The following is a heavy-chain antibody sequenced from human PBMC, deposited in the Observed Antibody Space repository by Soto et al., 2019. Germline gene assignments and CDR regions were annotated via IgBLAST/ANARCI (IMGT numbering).Heavy chain of an antibody. Sequence: ASVKVSCKASGGTFSSYTISWVRQAPGQGLEWMGRIIPILGIANYAQKFQGRVTITADKSTSTAYMELSSLRSEDTAVYYCARELSNIVLMVYAQHNWFDPWGQGTLVTVSS. V-gene: IGHV1-69*04. D-gene: IGHD2-8*01. CDR1: GGTFSSYT. CDR3: ARELSNIVLMVYAQHNWFDP. J-gene: IGHJ5*02. CDR2: IIPILGIA.